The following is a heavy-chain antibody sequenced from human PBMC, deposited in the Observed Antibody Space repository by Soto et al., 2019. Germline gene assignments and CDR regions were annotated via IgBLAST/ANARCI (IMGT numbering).Heavy chain of an antibody. D-gene: IGHD5-18*01. CDR1: GYSISSSNW. V-gene: IGHV4-28*01. CDR2: IYYSGTT. Sequence: PSETLSLTCAVSGYSISSSNWWGWIRQPPGKGLEWIGYIYYSGTTYYNPSLKSRVTMSVDTSKNQFSLKLTSVTAAGTAVYYCERLVRSYGSWFDYWGQGTLVTVSS. J-gene: IGHJ5*01. CDR3: ERLVRSYGSWFDY.